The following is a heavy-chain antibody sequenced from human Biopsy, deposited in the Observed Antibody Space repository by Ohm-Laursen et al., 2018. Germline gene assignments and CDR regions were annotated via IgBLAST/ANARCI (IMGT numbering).Heavy chain of an antibody. CDR1: GGPSSNYA. CDR2: IVPILGHL. Sequence: SSVTVSCNASGGPSSNYAFSWVRQAPGQGLEWVGRIVPILGHLNYAQRFQGRVSITADKSTTYVYMELSRMTSGDTAVYYCAADADGYYTEFDYWGPGTLVTVSS. CDR3: AADADGYYTEFDY. V-gene: IGHV1-69*04. D-gene: IGHD3-3*01. J-gene: IGHJ4*02.